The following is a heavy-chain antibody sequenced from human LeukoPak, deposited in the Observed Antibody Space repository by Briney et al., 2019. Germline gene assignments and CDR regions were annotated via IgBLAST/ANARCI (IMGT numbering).Heavy chain of an antibody. CDR2: IYYSGST. J-gene: IGHJ4*02. CDR3: ARSSSGYYLFGY. V-gene: IGHV4-59*06. D-gene: IGHD3-22*01. CDR1: GGSISSYY. Sequence: KPSETLSLTCTVSGGSISSYYWSWIRQPPGKGLEWIGYIYYSGSTYYNPSLKSRVTISVDTSKNQFSLKLSSVTAADTAVYYCARSSSGYYLFGYWGEGTLVTVSS.